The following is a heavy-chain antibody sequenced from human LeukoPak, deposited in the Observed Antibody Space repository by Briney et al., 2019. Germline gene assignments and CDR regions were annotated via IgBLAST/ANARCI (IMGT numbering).Heavy chain of an antibody. CDR3: ARDKSGGATSFDY. CDR1: GFTFSDYY. V-gene: IGHV3-11*01. Sequence: GGSLRLSCAASGFTFSDYYMSWIRQAPGKGLEWVSYISSSGSTIYYADSVEGRFTISRDNAKNSLYLQMNSLRAEDTAVYYCARDKSGGATSFDYWGQGTLVTVSS. CDR2: ISSSGSTI. J-gene: IGHJ4*02. D-gene: IGHD1-26*01.